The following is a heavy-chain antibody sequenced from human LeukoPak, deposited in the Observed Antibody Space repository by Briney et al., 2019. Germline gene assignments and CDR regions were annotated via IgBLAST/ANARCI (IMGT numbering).Heavy chain of an antibody. V-gene: IGHV3-48*01. CDR2: ISASETSI. CDR3: VRDNLENQWLERSY. CDR1: GFTFRTST. D-gene: IGHD6-19*01. J-gene: IGHJ4*02. Sequence: GGSLRLSCAASGFTFRTSTMNWVRQAPGKGLEWVSQISASETSIKYADSVRGRFTISRDNVKNSVYLQMNSLRAEDTAIYYCVRDNLENQWLERSYWGQGTLVTVSS.